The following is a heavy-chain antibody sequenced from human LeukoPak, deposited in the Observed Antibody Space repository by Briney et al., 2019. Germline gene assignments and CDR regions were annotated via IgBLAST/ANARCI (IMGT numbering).Heavy chain of an antibody. CDR3: ASRGGERPLNSITMID. J-gene: IGHJ4*02. Sequence: SETLSLTCTVSGDSISSDSYFWNWIRQPPGKGLEWIGEINHSGSTNYNPSLKSRVTISVDTSKNQFSLKLSSVTAADTAVYYCASRGGERPLNSITMIDWGQGTLVTVSS. CDR1: GDSISSDSYF. V-gene: IGHV4-39*07. CDR2: INHSGST. D-gene: IGHD3-22*01.